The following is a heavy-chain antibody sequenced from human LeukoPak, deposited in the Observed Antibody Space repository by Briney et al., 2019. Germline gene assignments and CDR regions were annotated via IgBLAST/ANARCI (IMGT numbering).Heavy chain of an antibody. Sequence: ASVKVSCKASGYTFTGYYMHWVRQAPGQGLEWMGWINPNSGGTNYAQKFQGRVTMTRDTSISTAYMELSRLRSDDTAVYYCARDYGGNSGWFDPWGQGTLVTVSS. D-gene: IGHD4-23*01. CDR2: INPNSGGT. J-gene: IGHJ5*02. CDR1: GYTFTGYY. CDR3: ARDYGGNSGWFDP. V-gene: IGHV1-2*02.